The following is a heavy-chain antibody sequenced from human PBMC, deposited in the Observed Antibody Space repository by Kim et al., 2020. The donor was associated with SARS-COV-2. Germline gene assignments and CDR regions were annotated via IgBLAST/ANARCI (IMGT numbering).Heavy chain of an antibody. CDR1: GGSFSGYY. CDR3: ASGRLWWASHQH. V-gene: IGHV4-34*01. CDR2: INHSGST. J-gene: IGHJ1*01. D-gene: IGHD2-21*01. Sequence: SETLSLTCAVYGGSFSGYYWSWIRQPPGKGLEWIGEINHSGSTNYNPSLKSRVTISVDTSKNQFSLKLSSVTAADTAVYYCASGRLWWASHQHWGQGTLVTVSS.